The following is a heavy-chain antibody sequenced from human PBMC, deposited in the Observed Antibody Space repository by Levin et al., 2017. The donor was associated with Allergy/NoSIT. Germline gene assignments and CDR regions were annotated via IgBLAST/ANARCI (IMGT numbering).Heavy chain of an antibody. CDR3: ARRGQLYDSGAGY. CDR1: GYTFTSYW. J-gene: IGHJ4*02. Sequence: GESLKISCKGSGYTFTSYWIAWVRQMPGKGLEWMGIIYPGASDTRYSPSFQGQVTISADKSISTAYLQWSSLKASDTAMYYGARRGQLYDSGAGYWGQGNLVTVSS. CDR2: IYPGASDT. V-gene: IGHV5-51*01. D-gene: IGHD3-10*01.